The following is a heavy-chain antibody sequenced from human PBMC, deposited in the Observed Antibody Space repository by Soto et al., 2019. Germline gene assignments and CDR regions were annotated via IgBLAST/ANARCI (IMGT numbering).Heavy chain of an antibody. Sequence: PGGSLRFSCAASGFTFSSYSMNWVRQAPGKGLEWVSSISSSSSYIYYADSVKGRFTISRDNAKNSLYLQMNSLRAEDTAVYYCARIDTIQKYCSSTSCQDSYYYGMDVWGQGTTVTVSS. D-gene: IGHD2-2*01. V-gene: IGHV3-21*01. CDR2: ISSSSSYI. CDR1: GFTFSSYS. CDR3: ARIDTIQKYCSSTSCQDSYYYGMDV. J-gene: IGHJ6*02.